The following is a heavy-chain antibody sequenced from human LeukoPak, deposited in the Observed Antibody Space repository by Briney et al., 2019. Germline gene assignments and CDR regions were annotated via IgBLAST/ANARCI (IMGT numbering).Heavy chain of an antibody. Sequence: PGGSLRLSCTASGFTFSSFDMNWVRQAPGKGLEWVSYISSSGSIIYYADSVKGRFTISRDNAKSSLYLQMHSLRAEDTAVYYCARPPALNYWGQGTLVTVSS. D-gene: IGHD3-9*01. J-gene: IGHJ4*02. CDR2: ISSSGSII. CDR1: GFTFSSFD. V-gene: IGHV3-48*03. CDR3: ARPPALNY.